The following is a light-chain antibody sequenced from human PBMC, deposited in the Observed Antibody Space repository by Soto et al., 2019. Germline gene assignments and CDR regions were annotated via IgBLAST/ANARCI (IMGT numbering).Light chain of an antibody. Sequence: AIRMTQSPSSLSASTGDRVTITCRATQGVNNNLAWYHQKPGKAPKLLIYDASTLQSGVPSRFSGSGSGTDFSLTISRLQSEDFATYYCQQYYTYPLTFGGGTKVDIQ. CDR1: QGVNNN. V-gene: IGKV1-8*01. CDR3: QQYYTYPLT. CDR2: DAS. J-gene: IGKJ4*01.